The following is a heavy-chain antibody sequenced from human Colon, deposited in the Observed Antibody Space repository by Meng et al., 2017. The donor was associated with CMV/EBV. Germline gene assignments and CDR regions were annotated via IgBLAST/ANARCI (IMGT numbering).Heavy chain of an antibody. CDR3: ARPMARGILNYYYYGLDV. CDR1: GFTFSSFA. CDR2: ISGDAEST. J-gene: IGHJ6*02. D-gene: IGHD3-10*01. Sequence: GGSLRLSCAASGFTFSSFAMIWVRQAPGKGPEWVSAISGDAESTYYADSVKGRFTISRDKSENTVYLQMKSLGAEDTAVYYCARPMARGILNYYYYGLDVWGQGTTVTVSS. V-gene: IGHV3-23*01.